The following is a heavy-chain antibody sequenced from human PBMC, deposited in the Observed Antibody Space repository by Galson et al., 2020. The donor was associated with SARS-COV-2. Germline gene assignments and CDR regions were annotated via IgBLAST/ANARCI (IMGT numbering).Heavy chain of an antibody. Sequence: SETLSLTCAVSGDSITSHNWWTWVRQFPGKGLEWIGEIHHSGVTHYIPSLKSRVSISVDKAQNQFSLNVRSATAADTAIYSCARVGPTAGAFYAFEIWGQGTMVTVSS. CDR1: GDSITSHNW. V-gene: IGHV4-4*02. CDR3: ARVGPTAGAFYAFEI. CDR2: IHHSGVT. D-gene: IGHD6-13*01. J-gene: IGHJ3*02.